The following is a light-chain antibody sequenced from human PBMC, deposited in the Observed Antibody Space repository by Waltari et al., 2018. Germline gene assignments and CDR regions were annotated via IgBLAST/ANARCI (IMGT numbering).Light chain of an antibody. V-gene: IGKV1-39*01. CDR3: QQSYSTPPT. J-gene: IGKJ2*01. Sequence: DIQMTQSPSSLSASVGDRVTITCRASQSISSYLNWYQQKPGKAPTLLIYAASSLHSGVPSRFSVSGSGTDFTLTISSLQPEDFATYYCQQSYSTPPTFGQGTKLEIK. CDR2: AAS. CDR1: QSISSY.